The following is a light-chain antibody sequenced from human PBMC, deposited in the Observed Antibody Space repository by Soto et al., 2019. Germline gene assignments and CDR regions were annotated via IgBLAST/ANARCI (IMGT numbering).Light chain of an antibody. CDR2: DAS. CDR3: QQSFSTLWT. Sequence: DIQMTQSPSSLSASVGDRVTITCHASQNINNYLNWYQQKPGRAPKLLIYDASNLEAGVPSRFSGSGSGTDFTLTLISLQPEDFATYYCQQSFSTLWTFGQGTKVDIK. V-gene: IGKV1-39*01. CDR1: QNINNY. J-gene: IGKJ1*01.